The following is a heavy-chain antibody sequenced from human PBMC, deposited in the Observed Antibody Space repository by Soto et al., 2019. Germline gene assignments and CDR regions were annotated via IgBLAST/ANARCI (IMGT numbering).Heavy chain of an antibody. V-gene: IGHV5-51*01. CDR2: IYPGDSDT. CDR1: GYSFTSYW. D-gene: IGHD4-17*01. J-gene: IGHJ4*02. Sequence: GESLKISCKGSGYSFTSYWIGWVRQMPGKGLEWMGIIYPGDSDTRYSPSFQGQVTISADKSISTAYLQWSSLKASDTAMYYCATITTVTSNNYYFDYWGQGTLVTVSS. CDR3: ATITTVTSNNYYFDY.